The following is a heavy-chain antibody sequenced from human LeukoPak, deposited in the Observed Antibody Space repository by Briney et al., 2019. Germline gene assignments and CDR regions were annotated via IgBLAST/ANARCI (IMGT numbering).Heavy chain of an antibody. CDR3: ARGPIVATIISGFDY. CDR2: IIPIFGTA. Sequence: GASVKVSCKASGYTFTSYYMHWVRQAPGQGLEWMGGIIPIFGTANYAQKFQGRVTITADESTSTAYMELSSLRSEDTAVYYCARGPIVATIISGFDYWGQGTLVTVSS. V-gene: IGHV1-69*13. D-gene: IGHD5-12*01. J-gene: IGHJ4*02. CDR1: GYTFTSYY.